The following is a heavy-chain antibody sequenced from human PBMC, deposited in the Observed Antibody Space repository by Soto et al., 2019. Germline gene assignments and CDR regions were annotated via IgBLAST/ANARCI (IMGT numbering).Heavy chain of an antibody. V-gene: IGHV4-61*01. J-gene: IGHJ6*02. CDR3: ARDGHGMDV. CDR1: GGSVSSGSYQ. CDR2: IHVSGST. Sequence: SKTLSLTCTVSGGSVSSGSYQWTWIRQPPGKGLEWIGYIHVSGSTNDNPSLKGRVTMSIDTSKNQFSLKLSSVTAADTAVYYCARDGHGMDVWGQGTKVTVSS.